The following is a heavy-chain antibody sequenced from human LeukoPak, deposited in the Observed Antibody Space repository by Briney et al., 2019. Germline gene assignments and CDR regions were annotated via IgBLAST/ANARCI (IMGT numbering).Heavy chain of an antibody. V-gene: IGHV3-30*04. CDR2: ISYDGSNK. D-gene: IGHD6-6*01. CDR3: ARAESSSSDWFDP. CDR1: GFTFSSYA. Sequence: PGGSLRLSCAASGFTFSSYAMHWVRQAPGKGLEWVAVISYDGSNKYYADSVKGRFTISRDNSKNTLYLQMNSLRAEDTAVYCCARAESSSSDWFDPWGQGTLVTVSS. J-gene: IGHJ5*02.